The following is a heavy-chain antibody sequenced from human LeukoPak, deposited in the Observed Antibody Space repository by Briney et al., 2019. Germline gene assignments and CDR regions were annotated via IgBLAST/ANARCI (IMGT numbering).Heavy chain of an antibody. CDR3: ARVAAKTVDY. V-gene: IGHV4-4*02. Sequence: PGGSLRLSCAASGFTFSSYGMSWVRQAPGKGLEWIGEIYHSGSTNYNPSLKSRVTISVDTSKSQFSLKLSSVTAADTAVYYCARVAAKTVDYWGQGTLVTVSS. CDR2: IYHSGST. CDR1: GFTFSSYG. D-gene: IGHD2-15*01. J-gene: IGHJ4*02.